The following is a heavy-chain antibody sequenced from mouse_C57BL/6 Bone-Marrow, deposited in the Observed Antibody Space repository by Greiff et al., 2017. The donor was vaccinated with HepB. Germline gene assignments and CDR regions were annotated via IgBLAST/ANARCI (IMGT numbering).Heavy chain of an antibody. CDR2: ISYDGSN. Sequence: EVKLVESGPGLVKPSQSLSLTCSVTGYSITSGYYWNWIRQFPGNKLEWMGYISYDGSNNYNPSLKNRISITRDTSKNQFFLKLNSVTTEDTATYYCALWLRWAYYAMDYWGQGTSVTVSS. V-gene: IGHV3-6*01. CDR3: ALWLRWAYYAMDY. D-gene: IGHD2-2*01. CDR1: GYSITSGYY. J-gene: IGHJ4*01.